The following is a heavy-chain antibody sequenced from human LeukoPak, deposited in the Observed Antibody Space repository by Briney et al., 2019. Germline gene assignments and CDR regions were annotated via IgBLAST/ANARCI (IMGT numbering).Heavy chain of an antibody. CDR2: ISSSSSYI. V-gene: IGHV3-21*01. D-gene: IGHD6-13*01. J-gene: IGHJ4*02. CDR1: GFTFSSYS. CDR3: ARDYGAAAGPYFDY. Sequence: GGSLRLSCAASGFTFSSYSMNWVRQAPGKGLEWVSSISSSSSYIYYADSVKGRFTISRDNAKNSLYLQMNSLRAEDTAVYYCARDYGAAAGPYFDYWGQGTLVTVSS.